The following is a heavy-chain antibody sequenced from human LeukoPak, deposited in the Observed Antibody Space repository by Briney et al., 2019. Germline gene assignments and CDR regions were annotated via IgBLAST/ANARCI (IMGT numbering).Heavy chain of an antibody. V-gene: IGHV4-30-2*01. J-gene: IGHJ3*02. D-gene: IGHD3-22*01. CDR1: GGSISSGGYS. CDR2: IYHSGST. Sequence: SETLSLTCAVSGGSISSGGYSWSWIRQPPGKGLEWIGYIYHSGSTYYNPSLKSRVTISVDRSKNQFSLKLSSVTAADTAVYYCAGSSGDAFDIWGQGTMVTVSS. CDR3: AGSSGDAFDI.